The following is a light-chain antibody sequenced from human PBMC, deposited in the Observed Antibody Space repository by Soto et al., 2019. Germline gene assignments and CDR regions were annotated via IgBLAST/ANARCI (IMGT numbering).Light chain of an antibody. V-gene: IGKV3-15*01. CDR1: KSVSSY. J-gene: IGKJ4*01. CDR3: QQYSNFPLIT. Sequence: TQKTETLSLSPGGLAALSCPASKSVSSYLAWYQQQPGQAPRLLIYDTSTRATGIPARFSGSGSGTEFTLTISSLQSEEFAVYYCQQYSNFPLITFGEGAKVDIK. CDR2: DTS.